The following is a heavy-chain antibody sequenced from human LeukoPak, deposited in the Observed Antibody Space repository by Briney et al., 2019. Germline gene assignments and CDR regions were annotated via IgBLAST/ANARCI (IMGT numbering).Heavy chain of an antibody. Sequence: SQTLSLTCAVSGGSISSGGYSWGWIRQPPGKGLEWIGYIYHSGSTYYNPSLKSRVTISVDRSKNQFSLKLSSVTAADTAVYYCARVDCSGGSCYSDSYWYFDLWGRGTLVTVSS. CDR1: GGSISSGGYS. CDR2: IYHSGST. J-gene: IGHJ2*01. CDR3: ARVDCSGGSCYSDSYWYFDL. V-gene: IGHV4-30-2*01. D-gene: IGHD2-15*01.